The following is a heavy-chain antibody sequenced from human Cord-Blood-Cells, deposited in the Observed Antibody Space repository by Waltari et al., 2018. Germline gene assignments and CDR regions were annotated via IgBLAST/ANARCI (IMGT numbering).Heavy chain of an antibody. CDR3: ARLVRFLEWFTPTYYYYYMDV. CDR1: GYTFTSYD. CDR2: MNPNSGNT. D-gene: IGHD3-3*01. Sequence: QVQLVQSGAEVKKPGASVKVSCKASGYTFTSYDINWVRQATGQGLEWMGLMNPNSGNTGYAQKIQGRVTMTRNTSIITAYMELSSLRSEDTAVYYCARLVRFLEWFTPTYYYYYMDVWGKGTTVTVSS. V-gene: IGHV1-8*01. J-gene: IGHJ6*03.